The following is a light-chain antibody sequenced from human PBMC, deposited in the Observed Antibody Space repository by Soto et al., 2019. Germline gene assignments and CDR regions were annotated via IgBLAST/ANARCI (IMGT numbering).Light chain of an antibody. CDR3: QSADSSGTHIV. CDR1: ALPKQY. J-gene: IGLJ1*01. V-gene: IGLV3-25*03. CDR2: KDS. Sequence: SYELTQPPSVSVSPGQTARITCSGDALPKQYAYWYQQKPGQAPVLVIYKDSERPSGIPERFSGSSSGTTVTLTISGVQAEDEADYYCQSADSSGTHIVFGTGTKVTVL.